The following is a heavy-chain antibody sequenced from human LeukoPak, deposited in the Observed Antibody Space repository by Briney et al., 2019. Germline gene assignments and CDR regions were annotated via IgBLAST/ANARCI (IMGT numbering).Heavy chain of an antibody. Sequence: GASVKVSCKASGYTFTTYAMHWVRQAPGQRLEWMGWINAGNGNTKYSQNFQGRVTIARDTSASTAYMELSSLRSEDTAVYYCARAYSSSWYDYWGQGTLVTVSS. CDR2: INAGNGNT. V-gene: IGHV1-3*01. CDR3: ARAYSSSWYDY. D-gene: IGHD6-13*01. CDR1: GYTFTTYA. J-gene: IGHJ4*02.